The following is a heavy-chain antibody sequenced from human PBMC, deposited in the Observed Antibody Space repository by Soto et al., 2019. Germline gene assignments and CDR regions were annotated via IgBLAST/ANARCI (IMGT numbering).Heavy chain of an antibody. CDR2: INPDNGNT. D-gene: IGHD2-15*01. J-gene: IGHJ5*02. Sequence: ASVKVSCKASGYTFTRYTMNWVRQAPGQRLEWMGWINPDNGNTKSSQKFQDRVIITRDTSASTAYMDLSSLRSEDTAVYYCARGIATGHLDPSGQGTLGTVSS. CDR3: ARGIATGHLDP. CDR1: GYTFTRYT. V-gene: IGHV1-3*01.